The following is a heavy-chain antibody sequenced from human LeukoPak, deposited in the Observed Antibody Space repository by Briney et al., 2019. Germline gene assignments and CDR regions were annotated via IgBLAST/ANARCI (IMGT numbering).Heavy chain of an antibody. V-gene: IGHV4-34*01. Sequence: SETLSLTCAVYGGSFSGYYWSWIRQPPGKGLEWIGEINHSGSTNYNPSLKSRVTISVDTSKNQFSLKLSSVTAADTAVYYCAKASPQYYGSGASKFFFESWGQGTLVPVSS. CDR1: GGSFSGYY. CDR3: AKASPQYYGSGASKFFFES. CDR2: INHSGST. D-gene: IGHD3-10*01. J-gene: IGHJ4*02.